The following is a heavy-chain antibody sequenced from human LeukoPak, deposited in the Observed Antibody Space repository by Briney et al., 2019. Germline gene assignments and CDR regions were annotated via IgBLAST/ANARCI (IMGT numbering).Heavy chain of an antibody. D-gene: IGHD3-3*01. CDR1: GFTFSNAW. V-gene: IGHV3-15*01. CDR2: IKSKTDGGTT. Sequence: GGSLRLSCAASGFTFSNAWMSWVRQAPGKGLEWVGRIKSKTDGGTTDYAAPVKGRFTISRDDSKNTLYLQMNSLKTEDTAVYYCTKYDFWSGQGYYYYYMDVWGKGTTVTVSS. J-gene: IGHJ6*03. CDR3: TKYDFWSGQGYYYYYMDV.